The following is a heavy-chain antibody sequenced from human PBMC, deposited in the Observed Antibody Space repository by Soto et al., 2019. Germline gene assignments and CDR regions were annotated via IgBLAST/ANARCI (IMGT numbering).Heavy chain of an antibody. D-gene: IGHD3-3*01. V-gene: IGHV1-2*02. Sequence: ASVKVSCKASGYTFTGYYMHWVRQAPGQGLEWMGWINPNSGGTNYAQKFQGRVTMTRDTSISTAYMELSRLRSDDTAVYYCARVRVTIFGGGLDYWGQGTLVTVSS. CDR1: GYTFTGYY. CDR2: INPNSGGT. CDR3: ARVRVTIFGGGLDY. J-gene: IGHJ4*02.